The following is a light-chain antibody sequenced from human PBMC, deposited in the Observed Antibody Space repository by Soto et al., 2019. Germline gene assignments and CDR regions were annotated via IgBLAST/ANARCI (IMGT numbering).Light chain of an antibody. J-gene: IGKJ4*01. CDR1: QSVIYSSNNKNY. V-gene: IGKV4-1*01. Sequence: DIVMTQSPDSLAVSLGERATINCKSSQSVIYSSNNKNYLAWYQQKPGQPPKLLIFWASTRESGVPDRFSGSGSGTDFTLTISSLQAEDVAVYYCQQYYSTPHTFGGGTKVNIK. CDR3: QQYYSTPHT. CDR2: WAS.